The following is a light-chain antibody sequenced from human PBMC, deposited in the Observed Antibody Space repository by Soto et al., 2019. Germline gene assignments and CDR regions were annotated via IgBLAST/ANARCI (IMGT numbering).Light chain of an antibody. Sequence: QSVLTQPPSVSGAPGQRVTISCTGSSSNIGGGYDVHWYQQLPGTAPKLLIYGNSNRPSGVPDRFSGSKSGTSASLAITGLQAEDEADYYCQSYDSSLSALFGGGTKVTVL. CDR3: QSYDSSLSAL. CDR1: SSNIGGGYD. J-gene: IGLJ2*01. V-gene: IGLV1-40*01. CDR2: GNS.